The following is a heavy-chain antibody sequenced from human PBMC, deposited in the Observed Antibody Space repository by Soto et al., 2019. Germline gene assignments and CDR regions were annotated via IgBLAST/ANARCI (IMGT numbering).Heavy chain of an antibody. CDR2: ISVFNGNT. V-gene: IGHV1-18*04. J-gene: IGHJ6*02. CDR3: ARDARCITIFGVVIIMDV. Sequence: QVQLVQSGAEVKKPGASVKVSCKASGYNFTRYEITWVRQAPGQGLEWMGWISVFNGNTNYAEKFQGRVTMTTDTSTSTAYMEVRSLRSDDTAVYFCARDARCITIFGVVIIMDVWGQGTTVTVSS. CDR1: GYNFTRYE. D-gene: IGHD3-3*01.